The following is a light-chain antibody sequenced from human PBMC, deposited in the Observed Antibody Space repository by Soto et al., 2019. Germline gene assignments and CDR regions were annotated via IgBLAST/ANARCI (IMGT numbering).Light chain of an antibody. J-gene: IGLJ2*01. CDR3: EAWDDSLIGVL. Sequence: QSVLTQPPSASGTPGQRVSITCSGSSSNIGSNIVNWYQQLPGRAPELLIYRTNQRPSGVPDRFSASKSGTSASLAISGLQSEDEADYYCEAWDDSLIGVLFGGGTKLTVL. CDR1: SSNIGSNI. CDR2: RTN. V-gene: IGLV1-44*01.